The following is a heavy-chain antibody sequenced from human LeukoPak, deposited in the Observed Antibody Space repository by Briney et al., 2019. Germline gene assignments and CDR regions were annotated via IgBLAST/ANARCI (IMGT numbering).Heavy chain of an antibody. J-gene: IGHJ6*03. Sequence: ASVKVSCKAFGYTFTSYYMHWVRQAPGQGLEWMGIINPSGGSTSYAQKFQGRVTMTRDTSTSTVYMELSSLRSEDTAVYYCARGPRITLVRGGQWYYYMDVWGKGTTVTISS. CDR3: ARGPRITLVRGGQWYYYMDV. D-gene: IGHD3-10*01. CDR2: INPSGGST. V-gene: IGHV1-46*01. CDR1: GYTFTSYY.